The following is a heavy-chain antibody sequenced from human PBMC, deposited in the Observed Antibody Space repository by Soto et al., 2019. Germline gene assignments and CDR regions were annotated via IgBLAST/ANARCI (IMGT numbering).Heavy chain of an antibody. CDR3: AYGDSRGPFDS. CDR1: GASLSDNY. D-gene: IGHD4-17*01. CDR2: INHSGNT. V-gene: IGHV4-34*01. Sequence: SETLSLTCAVYGASLSDNYCNWLRQPPGKGLEWIGEINHSGNTNYNPSLKSRVTISVDTSKNQFSLKLSSVTAADTAVYYCAYGDSRGPFDSWGQGTLVTVSS. J-gene: IGHJ4*02.